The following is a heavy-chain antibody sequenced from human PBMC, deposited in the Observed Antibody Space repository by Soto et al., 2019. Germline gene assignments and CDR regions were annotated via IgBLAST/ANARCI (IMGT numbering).Heavy chain of an antibody. D-gene: IGHD5-18*01. CDR1: GGTFSSYT. CDR3: AREGTDMAYYYYGMDV. CDR2: IIPILGIA. J-gene: IGHJ6*02. V-gene: IGHV1-69*08. Sequence: QVQLVQSGAEVKKPGSSVKVSCKASGGTFSSYTISWVRQAPGQGLEWMGRIIPILGIANYAQKFQGRVTITADKSTSTAYMELSSLRSEDTAVYYCAREGTDMAYYYYGMDVWGQGTTVTVS.